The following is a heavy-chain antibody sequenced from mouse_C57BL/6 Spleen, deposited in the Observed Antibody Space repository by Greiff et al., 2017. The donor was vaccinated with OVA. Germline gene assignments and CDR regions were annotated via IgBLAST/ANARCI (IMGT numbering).Heavy chain of an antibody. CDR2: IYPRSGNT. CDR3: AYDYGGFAY. D-gene: IGHD2-4*01. V-gene: IGHV1-81*01. CDR1: GYTFTSYG. Sequence: VQRVESGAELARPGASVKLSCKASGYTFTSYGISWVKQRTGQGLEWIGEIYPRSGNTYYNEKFKGKATLTADKSSSTAYMELRSLTSEDSAVYFCAYDYGGFAYWGQGTLVTVSA. J-gene: IGHJ3*01.